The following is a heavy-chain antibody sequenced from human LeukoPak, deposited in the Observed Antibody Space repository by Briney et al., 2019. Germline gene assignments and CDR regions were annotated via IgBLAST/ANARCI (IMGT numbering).Heavy chain of an antibody. CDR1: GLTFTKAW. D-gene: IGHD1-26*01. CDR3: AKDRTYNSLVGATGSDAFDI. CDR2: ISGSGGST. Sequence: PGGSLRLSCAASGLTFTKAWMTWVRQAPGKGLEWVSAISGSGGSTYYADSVKGRFTISRDNSKNTLYLQMNSLRAEDTAVYYCAKDRTYNSLVGATGSDAFDIWGQRTMVTVSS. V-gene: IGHV3-23*01. J-gene: IGHJ3*02.